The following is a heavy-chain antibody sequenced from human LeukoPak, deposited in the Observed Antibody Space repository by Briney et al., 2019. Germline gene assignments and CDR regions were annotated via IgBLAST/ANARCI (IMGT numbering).Heavy chain of an antibody. CDR3: ARLAGTQYDYAPPDI. Sequence: GASVKVSCKASGYTSTSYDINWVRQATGQGLEWMGWMNPNSGNTGYAQKFQGRVTMTRDTSISTAYMELSRLRSDDTAVYYCARLAGTQYDYAPPDIWGQGTMVTVSS. J-gene: IGHJ3*02. V-gene: IGHV1-8*01. CDR1: GYTSTSYD. D-gene: IGHD3-16*01. CDR2: MNPNSGNT.